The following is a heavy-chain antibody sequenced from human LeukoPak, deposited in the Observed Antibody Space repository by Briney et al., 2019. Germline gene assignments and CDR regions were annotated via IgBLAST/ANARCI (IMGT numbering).Heavy chain of an antibody. Sequence: GGSLRLSCAASGFTVSSNYMSWVRQAPGKGLEWVSVIYSGSSTYYADSVKGRFTISRDNSKNTLSLQMNSLRAEDTAVYYCAKDLHPPRIVVVITPLFDYWGQGTLVTVSS. CDR1: GFTVSSNY. J-gene: IGHJ4*02. CDR2: IYSGSST. CDR3: AKDLHPPRIVVVITPLFDY. V-gene: IGHV3-53*01. D-gene: IGHD3-22*01.